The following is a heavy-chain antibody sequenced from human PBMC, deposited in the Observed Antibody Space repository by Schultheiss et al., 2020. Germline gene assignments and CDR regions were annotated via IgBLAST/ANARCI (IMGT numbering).Heavy chain of an antibody. CDR1: GGSISSGSYY. CDR3: ARESGGVKFGEITMVPYYFDY. J-gene: IGHJ4*02. Sequence: SETLSLTCAVYGGSISSGSYYWSWIRQPAGKGLEWIGRIYTSGSTNYNPSLKSRVTISVDTSKNQFSLKLSSVTAADTAVYYCARESGGVKFGEITMVPYYFDYWGQGTLVTVSS. V-gene: IGHV4-61*02. CDR2: IYTSGST. D-gene: IGHD3-10*01.